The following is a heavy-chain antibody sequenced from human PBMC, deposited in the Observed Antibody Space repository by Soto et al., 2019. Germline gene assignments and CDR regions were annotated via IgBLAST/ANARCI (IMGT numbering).Heavy chain of an antibody. Sequence: GGSLRLSCAASGFTFSSYGMHWVRQAPGKGLEWVAVISYDGSNKYYADSVKGRFTISRDNSKNTLYLQMNSLRAEDTAVYYCAKDSPGYSSGWYTPSCFDYWGQGTLVTVSS. CDR2: ISYDGSNK. J-gene: IGHJ4*02. CDR1: GFTFSSYG. D-gene: IGHD6-19*01. CDR3: AKDSPGYSSGWYTPSCFDY. V-gene: IGHV3-30*18.